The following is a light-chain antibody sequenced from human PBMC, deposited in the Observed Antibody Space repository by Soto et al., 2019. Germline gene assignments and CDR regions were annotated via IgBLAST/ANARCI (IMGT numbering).Light chain of an antibody. CDR3: QSYDSSLSFYV. CDR2: GNS. V-gene: IGLV1-40*01. Sequence: QSVLTQPPSGAGAPGQRVTISCTGGSSNIGAGYYVHWYQQLPGTAPKLLIYGNSNRPSGVPDRFSGSKSGTSASLAITGLQAEDEADYYCQSYDSSLSFYVFGTGTKVTVL. CDR1: SSNIGAGYY. J-gene: IGLJ1*01.